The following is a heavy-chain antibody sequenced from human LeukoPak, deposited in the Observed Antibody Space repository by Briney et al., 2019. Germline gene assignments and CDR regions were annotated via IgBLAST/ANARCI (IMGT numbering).Heavy chain of an antibody. V-gene: IGHV4-34*01. D-gene: IGHD3-22*01. CDR2: INHSGST. Sequence: SETLSHTCAVYGGSFSGYYWSWIRQPPGKGLEWIGEINHSGSTNYNPSLKSRVTISVDTSKNQFSLKLSSVTAADTAVYYCARHYYYDSSGRRPKPRFDYWGQGSLVTVSS. J-gene: IGHJ4*02. CDR3: ARHYYYDSSGRRPKPRFDY. CDR1: GGSFSGYY.